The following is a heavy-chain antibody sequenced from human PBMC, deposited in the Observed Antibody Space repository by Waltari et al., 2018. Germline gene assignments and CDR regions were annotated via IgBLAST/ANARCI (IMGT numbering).Heavy chain of an antibody. CDR2: IIPIFGTA. Sequence: GGTFSSYAISWVRQAPGQGLEWMGGIIPIFGTANYAQKFQGRVTITTDESTSTAYMELSSLRSEDTAVYYCAREWSAAAGDYYMDVWGKGTTVIVSS. CDR1: GGTFSSYA. CDR3: AREWSAAAGDYYMDV. J-gene: IGHJ6*03. V-gene: IGHV1-69*05. D-gene: IGHD6-13*01.